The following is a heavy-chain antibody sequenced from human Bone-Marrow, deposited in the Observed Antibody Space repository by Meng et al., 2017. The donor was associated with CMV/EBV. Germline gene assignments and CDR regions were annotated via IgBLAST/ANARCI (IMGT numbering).Heavy chain of an antibody. V-gene: IGHV3-48*04. D-gene: IGHD4-23*01. CDR3: ARVTVVLASDY. J-gene: IGHJ4*02. Sequence: GGSLRLSCAASGFTFSSYGMHWVRQAPGKGLEWVSYISSSGSTIYYADSVKGRFAISRDNAKNSLYLQMNSLRAEDTAVYYCARVTVVLASDYWGQGTLVTVSS. CDR1: GFTFSSYG. CDR2: ISSSGSTI.